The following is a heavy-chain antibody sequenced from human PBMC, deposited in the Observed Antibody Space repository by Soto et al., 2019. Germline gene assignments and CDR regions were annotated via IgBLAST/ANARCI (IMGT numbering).Heavy chain of an antibody. J-gene: IGHJ6*02. V-gene: IGHV3-33*01. CDR3: ARDYYDSSGYYETYGMDV. D-gene: IGHD3-22*01. CDR2: IWYDGSNK. CDR1: GFTFSSYG. Sequence: GSLRLSCAASGFTFSSYGMHWVRQAPGKGLEWVAVIWYDGSNKYYADSVKGRFTISRDNSKNTLYLQMNSLRAEDTAVYYCARDYYDSSGYYETYGMDVWGQGTTVTVSS.